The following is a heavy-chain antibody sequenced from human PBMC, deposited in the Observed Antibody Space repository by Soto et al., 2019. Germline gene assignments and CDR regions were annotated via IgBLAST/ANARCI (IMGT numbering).Heavy chain of an antibody. J-gene: IGHJ4*02. CDR2: IYYTGST. V-gene: IGHV4-38-2*02. D-gene: IGHD2-21*01. Sequence: SETLSLTCSVSDYPINSGHYWGWIRQSPGKGLQWIGNIYYTGSTFYNPSLKSRGTISIDTSKNQYSLKLTSVTAADTAVYYWARVISSRPGRFDFWGQGILVSVSS. CDR1: DYPINSGHY. CDR3: ARVISSRPGRFDF.